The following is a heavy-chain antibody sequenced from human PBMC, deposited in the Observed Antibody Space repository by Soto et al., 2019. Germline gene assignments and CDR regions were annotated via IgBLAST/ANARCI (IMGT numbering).Heavy chain of an antibody. J-gene: IGHJ6*02. D-gene: IGHD6-6*01. CDR1: GFTFSSYG. Sequence: QVQLVESGGGMVQPGRSLRLSCAASGFTFSSYGMHSVRQAPGKGLEWVAVISYDGSNKYYAVSVKGRFTISRDNSKNTLYVQMNSLRAEDTAVYYCAKAGGGSSSSLYYYYGMYVWGQGTTVTVSS. CDR2: ISYDGSNK. V-gene: IGHV3-30*18. CDR3: AKAGGGSSSSLYYYYGMYV.